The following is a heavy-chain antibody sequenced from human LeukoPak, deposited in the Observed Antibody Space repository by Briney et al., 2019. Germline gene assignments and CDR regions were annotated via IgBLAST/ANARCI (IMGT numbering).Heavy chain of an antibody. Sequence: ASVKVSCKASGYTFSDYYIHWVREAPGQGREAMGFSHPHGGTNYVQKFQGRVTMTRDSSTAYMDLSSLRSDDTAVYYCARDEAASWDNALDMWGQGTMVTVSS. D-gene: IGHD1-26*01. CDR2: SHPHGGT. CDR3: ARDEAASWDNALDM. V-gene: IGHV1-2*02. CDR1: GYTFSDYY. J-gene: IGHJ3*02.